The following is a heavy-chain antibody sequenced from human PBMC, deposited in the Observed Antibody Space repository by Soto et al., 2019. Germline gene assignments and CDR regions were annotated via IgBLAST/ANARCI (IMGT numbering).Heavy chain of an antibody. CDR3: ASQNYGGNSEGDFDY. J-gene: IGHJ4*02. D-gene: IGHD4-17*01. CDR2: IYYSGST. Sequence: QVQLQESGPGLVKPSQTLSLTCTVSGGSISSGDYYWSWIRQPPGKGLEWIGYIYYSGSTYYNPYLKSRVTISVDRSKNQFSLKLSSVTAADTAVYYCASQNYGGNSEGDFDYWGQGTLVTVSS. CDR1: GGSISSGDYY. V-gene: IGHV4-30-4*01.